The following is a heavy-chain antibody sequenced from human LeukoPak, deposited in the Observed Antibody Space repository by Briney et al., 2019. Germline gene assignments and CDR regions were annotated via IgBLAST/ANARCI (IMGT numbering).Heavy chain of an antibody. Sequence: GGSLRLSCAASGFTSSSYWMSWVRQAPGKGLEWVANIKQDGSEKYYVDSVKGRFTISRDNAKSSLYLQMNSLRAEDTAVYYCARDRSIAAGTDYWGQGTLVTVSS. CDR2: IKQDGSEK. D-gene: IGHD6-13*01. CDR3: ARDRSIAAGTDY. V-gene: IGHV3-7*01. CDR1: GFTSSSYW. J-gene: IGHJ4*02.